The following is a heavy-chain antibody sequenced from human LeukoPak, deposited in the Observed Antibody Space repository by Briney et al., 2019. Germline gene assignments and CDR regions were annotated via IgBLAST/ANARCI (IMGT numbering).Heavy chain of an antibody. CDR1: GFTFSSYW. J-gene: IGHJ6*03. CDR2: INSDGSST. V-gene: IGHV3-74*01. Sequence: PGGPLRLSCAASGFTFSSYWMHWVRQAPGKGLVWVSRINSDGSSTSYADSVKGRFTISRDNAKNSLYLQMNSLRAEDTAVYYCARDPPLVSGPVYYYYYMDVWGKGTTVTVSS. CDR3: ARDPPLVSGPVYYYYYMDV. D-gene: IGHD5/OR15-5a*01.